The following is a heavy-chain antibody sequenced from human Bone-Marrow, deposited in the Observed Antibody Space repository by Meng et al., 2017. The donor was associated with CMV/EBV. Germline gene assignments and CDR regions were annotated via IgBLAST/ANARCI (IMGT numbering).Heavy chain of an antibody. J-gene: IGHJ5*02. CDR2: ISGSGGST. Sequence: GESLKISCAASGFTFSSYAMSWVRQAPGKGLEWVSAISGSGGSTYYADSVKSRFTISRDNSKNTLYLQMNSLRAEDTAVYYCAKGQRQLWLGNGWFDPWGQGTLVTVSS. CDR3: AKGQRQLWLGNGWFDP. V-gene: IGHV3-23*01. CDR1: GFTFSSYA. D-gene: IGHD5-18*01.